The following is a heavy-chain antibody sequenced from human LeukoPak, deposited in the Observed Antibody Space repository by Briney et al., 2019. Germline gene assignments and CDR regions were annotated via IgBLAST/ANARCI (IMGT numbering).Heavy chain of an antibody. CDR2: INPSGGST. D-gene: IGHD4-23*01. CDR3: ARDRVNDYGGNSLTFDI. J-gene: IGHJ3*02. Sequence: GASVKVSCKASGYTFTGYYMHWVRQAPGQGLEWMGIINPSGGSTSYAQKFQGRVTMTRDMSTSTVYMELSSLRSEDTAVYYCARDRVNDYGGNSLTFDIWGQGTMVTVSS. CDR1: GYTFTGYY. V-gene: IGHV1-46*01.